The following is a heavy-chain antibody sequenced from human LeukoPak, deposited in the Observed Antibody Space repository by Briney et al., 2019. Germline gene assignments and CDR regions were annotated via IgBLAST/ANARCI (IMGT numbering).Heavy chain of an antibody. J-gene: IGHJ5*02. Sequence: GGSLRLSCAASGFTFSSYSMNWVRQAPGKGLEWVSYISSSSSTIYYADSVKGRFTISRDNAKNSLYLQMNSLRAEDTAVYYCARMAFRWDNWFDPWGQGTLVTVSP. CDR3: ARMAFRWDNWFDP. CDR1: GFTFSSYS. CDR2: ISSSSSTI. V-gene: IGHV3-48*01. D-gene: IGHD3-16*01.